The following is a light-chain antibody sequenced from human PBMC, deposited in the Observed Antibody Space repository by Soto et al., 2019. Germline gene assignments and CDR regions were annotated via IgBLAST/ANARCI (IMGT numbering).Light chain of an antibody. CDR2: GAS. V-gene: IGKV3D-15*01. J-gene: IGKJ1*01. CDR1: QSVSTK. CDR3: QQYSDWPPWT. Sequence: IALTQSPATLSVSPWERATLSCRASQSVSTKLAWYQQKFGQAPRLLIYGASTRATGIPARFSGSGSGTDFTLTISSLQSEDSAVYYCQQYSDWPPWTFGQGTKVDIK.